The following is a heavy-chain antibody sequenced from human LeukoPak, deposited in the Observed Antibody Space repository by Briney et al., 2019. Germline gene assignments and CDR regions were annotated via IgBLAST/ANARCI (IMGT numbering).Heavy chain of an antibody. J-gene: IGHJ4*02. Sequence: PGGSLRLSCAASGFTFSSYAMSWVRQAPGKGLEWVSAISGSGGSTYYADSVKGRFTISRDNSKNTLYLQMNSLRAEDTAVYYCAKDLAGYREVGASWFDYWGQGTLVTVSS. D-gene: IGHD5-12*01. CDR1: GFTFSSYA. V-gene: IGHV3-23*01. CDR3: AKDLAGYREVGASWFDY. CDR2: ISGSGGST.